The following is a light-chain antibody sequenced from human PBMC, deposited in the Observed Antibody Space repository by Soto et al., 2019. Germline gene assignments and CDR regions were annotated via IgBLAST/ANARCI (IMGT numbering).Light chain of an antibody. Sequence: QSALTQPASVSGSPGQSITMSCTGTSSDVGGYNLVSWYQQYPGKAPKVIIYEVSNRPSGVSHRFSGSKSGNTASLTISGLQAEDEADYYCNSYTSSSARVFGGGTKLTVL. CDR3: NSYTSSSARV. CDR2: EVS. V-gene: IGLV2-14*01. J-gene: IGLJ3*02. CDR1: SSDVGGYNL.